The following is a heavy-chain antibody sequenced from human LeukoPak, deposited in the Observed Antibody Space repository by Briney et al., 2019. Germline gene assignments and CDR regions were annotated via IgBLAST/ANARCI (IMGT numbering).Heavy chain of an antibody. CDR1: GYTFTTYG. V-gene: IGHV1-18*01. D-gene: IGHD3-10*01. CDR2: ISAYNGNT. CDR3: ARSGSGSDYYYMDV. Sequence: ASVKVSCTASGYTFTTYGITWVRQAPGQGLEWMGWISAYNGNTNYAQKVQGRVTMTTDTSTSTAYMELRSLRSDDTAVYYCARSGSGSDYYYMDVWGKGTTVTVSS. J-gene: IGHJ6*03.